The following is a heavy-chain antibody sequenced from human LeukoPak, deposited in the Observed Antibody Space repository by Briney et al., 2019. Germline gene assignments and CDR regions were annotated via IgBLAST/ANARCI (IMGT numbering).Heavy chain of an antibody. Sequence: SETLSLTCAVYGGSFSGYYWSWIRQPPGKGLEWIGEINHSGSTNYNPSLKSRVTISVDTSKNQFSLKLSSVTAADTAVYYCAGVPGAKLHGFDYWGQGTLVTVSS. J-gene: IGHJ4*02. CDR2: INHSGST. V-gene: IGHV4-34*01. D-gene: IGHD4-23*01. CDR1: GGSFSGYY. CDR3: AGVPGAKLHGFDY.